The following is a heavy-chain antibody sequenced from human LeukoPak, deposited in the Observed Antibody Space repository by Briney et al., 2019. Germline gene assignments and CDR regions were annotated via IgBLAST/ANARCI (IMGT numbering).Heavy chain of an antibody. J-gene: IGHJ4*02. CDR1: GFTVSNKY. CDR2: IWYDGSNK. V-gene: IGHV3-33*08. D-gene: IGHD6-13*01. Sequence: GGSLRLSCAASGFTVSNKYMNWVRQAPGKGLEWVAVIWYDGSNKYYADSVKGRFTISRDNSKNTMYLQMNSLRVEDTAVYYCARLGSSWSIDYWGQGTQVTVSS. CDR3: ARLGSSWSIDY.